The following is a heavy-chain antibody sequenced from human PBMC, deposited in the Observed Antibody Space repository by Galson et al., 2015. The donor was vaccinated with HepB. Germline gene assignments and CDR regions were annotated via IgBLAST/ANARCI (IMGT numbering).Heavy chain of an antibody. V-gene: IGHV3-21*01. J-gene: IGHJ4*02. CDR3: ARDLVAAGTGRIGY. D-gene: IGHD6-13*01. Sequence: SLRLSCAASGFTFSSYSMNWVRQAPGKGLEWVSSISSSSSYIYYADSVKGRFTISRDNAKNSLYLQMNSLRAEDTAVYYCARDLVAAGTGRIGYWGQGTLVTVSS. CDR2: ISSSSSYI. CDR1: GFTFSSYS.